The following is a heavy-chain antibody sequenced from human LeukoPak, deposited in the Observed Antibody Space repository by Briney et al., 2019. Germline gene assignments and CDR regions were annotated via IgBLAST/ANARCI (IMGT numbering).Heavy chain of an antibody. V-gene: IGHV3-23*01. D-gene: IGHD3-10*01. CDR2: ISGSGGRT. Sequence: PGGSLRLSCAASGFTFSNYVMGGVRQAPGKGLEWVSTISGSGGRTYYADSVKGRFTISRDNSKNTLYLQVNSLRAEDTAVYYCAKGLWDYYGSGIMYYTMDVWGQGTTVTVSS. CDR3: AKGLWDYYGSGIMYYTMDV. J-gene: IGHJ6*02. CDR1: GFTFSNYV.